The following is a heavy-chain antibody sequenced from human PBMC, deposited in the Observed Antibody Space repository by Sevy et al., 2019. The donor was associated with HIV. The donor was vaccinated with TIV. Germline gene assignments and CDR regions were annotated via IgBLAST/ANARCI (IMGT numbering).Heavy chain of an antibody. V-gene: IGHV4-59*08. CDR1: GDSINTYY. J-gene: IGHJ4*03. CDR2: VYHSGNT. D-gene: IGHD2-2*02. CDR3: ARLRWDLVVVPGATPGCYFDS. Sequence: SETLSLTCTVSGDSINTYYWSWIRQPPGKGLEWIGYVYHSGNTNYNPSLKSRVSMSVDTSTNQFSRKVKSVTAADTAVYYCARLRWDLVVVPGATPGCYFDSWGHGTLVTVSS.